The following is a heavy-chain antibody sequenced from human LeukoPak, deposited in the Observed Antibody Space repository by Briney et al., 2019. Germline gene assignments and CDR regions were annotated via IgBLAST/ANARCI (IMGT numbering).Heavy chain of an antibody. D-gene: IGHD6-13*01. V-gene: IGHV1-69*05. CDR3: ARAPSAYSSSWYYFDY. CDR2: IIPIFGTA. J-gene: IGHJ4*02. CDR1: GGTFSSYA. Sequence: GASVKVSCKASGGTFSSYAISWVRQAPGQGLEWMGGIIPIFGTANYAQKFQGRVTITTDESTSTAYMELSSLRSEDTAVYYCARAPSAYSSSWYYFDYWGQGTLVTVSS.